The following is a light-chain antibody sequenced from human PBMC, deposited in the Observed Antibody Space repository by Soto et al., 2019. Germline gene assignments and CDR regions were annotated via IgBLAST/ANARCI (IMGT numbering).Light chain of an antibody. V-gene: IGKV1-6*02. J-gene: IGKJ1*01. CDR3: LQDDSWHWT. CDR1: QDVRNY. Sequence: AIQMTQSPSSLSASVGDRLTITCRASQDVRNYVGWYQQKPGKAPKFLIYGAFSLETGIPSRFSGSGYGTEFTLTINSLLPEDCATYFCLQDDSWHWTFGQGTKVEV. CDR2: GAF.